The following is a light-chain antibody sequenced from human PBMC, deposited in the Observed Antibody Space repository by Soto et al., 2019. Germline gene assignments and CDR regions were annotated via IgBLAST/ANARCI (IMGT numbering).Light chain of an antibody. V-gene: IGKV3-11*01. J-gene: IGKJ2*01. CDR3: QNRSNWPPYT. CDR2: DAS. Sequence: EIVLTQSPATLSLSPGERATLSCRASQSVSSYLAWYQQKPGQAPRLLIYDASNRATGIPARFSGSGSGTDFTLTISSLEPEDFAVYYCQNRSNWPPYTFGQGTKLEIK. CDR1: QSVSSY.